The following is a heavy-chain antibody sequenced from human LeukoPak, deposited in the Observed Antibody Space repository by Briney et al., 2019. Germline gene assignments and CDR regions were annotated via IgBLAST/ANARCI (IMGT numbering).Heavy chain of an antibody. V-gene: IGHV3-74*01. CDR2: INTDGSIT. D-gene: IGHD2/OR15-2a*01. Sequence: GGSLRLSCAASGFTFSSYWMHWVRQAPGKGLVWVSRINTDGSITDYADSVKGRFTISRDNAKNTLYLQVNSLRAEDTAIYYCVRPYIVTVPLGCWGQGTLVTVSS. CDR3: VRPYIVTVPLGC. J-gene: IGHJ4*02. CDR1: GFTFSSYW.